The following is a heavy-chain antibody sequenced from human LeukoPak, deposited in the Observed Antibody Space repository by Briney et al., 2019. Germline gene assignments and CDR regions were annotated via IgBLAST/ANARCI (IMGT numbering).Heavy chain of an antibody. V-gene: IGHV3-30*02. Sequence: GGSLRLSCAASGFTFSSYGMHWVRQAPGKGLEWVAFIQDDGGNKYYADSVKGRFTISRDNSKNTLYLQMNSLRAEDTAVYYCARADGGSYLLAAWGQGTLVTVSS. CDR2: IQDDGGNK. CDR3: ARADGGSYLLAA. D-gene: IGHD1-26*01. CDR1: GFTFSSYG. J-gene: IGHJ5*02.